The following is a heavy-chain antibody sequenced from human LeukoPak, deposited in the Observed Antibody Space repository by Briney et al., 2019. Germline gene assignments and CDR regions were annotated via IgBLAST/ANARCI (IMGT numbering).Heavy chain of an antibody. J-gene: IGHJ5*02. CDR1: GGSISSSGYY. CDR3: ARHEYSGSYYGLSWFDP. V-gene: IGHV4-39*01. D-gene: IGHD1-26*01. CDR2: IYYSGST. Sequence: PSETLSLTCTVSGGSISSSGYYWGWIRQTPGKGLEWIASIYYSGSTYYNPSLKSRVTISVDTSKNQLSLKLSSLTAADTAVYCCARHEYSGSYYGLSWFDPWGQGTLVTVSS.